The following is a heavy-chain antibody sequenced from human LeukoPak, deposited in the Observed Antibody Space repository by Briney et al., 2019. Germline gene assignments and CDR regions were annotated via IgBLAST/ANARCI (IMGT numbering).Heavy chain of an antibody. CDR3: ARVPRNFRRRHDSSGYPYAFDI. Sequence: SETLSLTCAVYGGSFSGYYWSWIRQPPGKGLEWIGEINHSGSTNYNPSLKSRVTISVDTSKNQFSLKLSSVTAADTAVYYCARVPRNFRRRHDSSGYPYAFDIWGQGTMVTVSS. D-gene: IGHD3-22*01. V-gene: IGHV4-34*01. J-gene: IGHJ3*02. CDR1: GGSFSGYY. CDR2: INHSGST.